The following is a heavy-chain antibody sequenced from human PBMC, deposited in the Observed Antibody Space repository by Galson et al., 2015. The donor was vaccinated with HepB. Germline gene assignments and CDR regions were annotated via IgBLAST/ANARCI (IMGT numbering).Heavy chain of an antibody. D-gene: IGHD6-6*01. V-gene: IGHV3-21*01. J-gene: IGHJ4*02. CDR1: GFTFSSYS. CDR2: ISSSSSYI. CDR3: ARGGIAARHFDY. Sequence: SLRLSCAASGFTFSSYSMNWVRQAPGKGLEWVSSISSSSSYIYYADSVKGRFTISRDNAKNSLYLQMNSLRAEDTAVYYCARGGIAARHFDYWGQGTLVTVSS.